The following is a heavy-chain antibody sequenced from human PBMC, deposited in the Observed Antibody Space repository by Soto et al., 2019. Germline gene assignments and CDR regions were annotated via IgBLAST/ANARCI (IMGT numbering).Heavy chain of an antibody. CDR1: GGSISGGGYS. CDR2: IYHSGST. J-gene: IGHJ3*02. Sequence: PSETLSLTSAVSGGSISGGGYSWSWIRQPTGKGLEWIGYIYHSGSTYYHPSLKSRVTISVDRSKNQFSLKLSSVTAADTAVYYCARAGLDDYGDYEAFDIWGQGTMVTVSS. D-gene: IGHD4-17*01. CDR3: ARAGLDDYGDYEAFDI. V-gene: IGHV4-30-2*01.